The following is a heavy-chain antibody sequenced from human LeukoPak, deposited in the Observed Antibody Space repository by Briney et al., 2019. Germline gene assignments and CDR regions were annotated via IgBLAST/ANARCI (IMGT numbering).Heavy chain of an antibody. V-gene: IGHV1-2*02. CDR1: GYTFTGYY. Sequence: ASVKVSCKASGYTFTGYYMHWVRQAPGQGLEWMGWINPNSGGTNYAQEFQGRVTMTRDTSISTAYMELSRLRSDDTAVYYCATDAVTTRYYFDYWGQGTLVTVSS. CDR3: ATDAVTTRYYFDY. D-gene: IGHD4-17*01. J-gene: IGHJ4*02. CDR2: INPNSGGT.